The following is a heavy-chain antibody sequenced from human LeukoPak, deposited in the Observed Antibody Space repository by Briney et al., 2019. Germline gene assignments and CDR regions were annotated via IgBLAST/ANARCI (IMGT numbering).Heavy chain of an antibody. D-gene: IGHD3-16*01. CDR1: GFTFSSYA. J-gene: IGHJ6*03. V-gene: IGHV3-23*01. CDR2: ISGSGGST. Sequence: TGGSLRLSCAASGFTFSSYAMSWVRQAPGKGLEWVSAISGSGGSTYYADSVKGRFTISRDNSKNTLYLQMNSLRAEDTAVYYCANEPGGYYYYYMDVWGKGTTVTVSS. CDR3: ANEPGGYYYYYMDV.